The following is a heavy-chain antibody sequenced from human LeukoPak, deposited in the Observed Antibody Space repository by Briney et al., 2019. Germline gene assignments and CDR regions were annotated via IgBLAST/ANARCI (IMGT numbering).Heavy chain of an antibody. V-gene: IGHV3-74*01. D-gene: IGHD3-10*01. CDR2: INSDGSST. CDR1: GFTFSSYW. Sequence: GGSLRLSCAASGFTFSSYWRSWVRQAPGKGLVWVSRINSDGSSTSYADSVKGRFTISRDNAKNTLYLQMNSLRAEDTAVYYCARVSGSYYEYYFDYWGQGTLVTVSS. J-gene: IGHJ4*02. CDR3: ARVSGSYYEYYFDY.